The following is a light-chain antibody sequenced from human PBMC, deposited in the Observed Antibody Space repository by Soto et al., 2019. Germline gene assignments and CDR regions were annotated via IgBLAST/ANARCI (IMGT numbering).Light chain of an antibody. CDR2: DVN. CDR3: CSSTGNTYV. V-gene: IGLV2-11*01. J-gene: IGLJ1*01. Sequence: QSVLTQPRSVSGSPGQSVTISCTGTNSDVGAYDYVSWYQQHPDKAPKLMIYDVNMRPSGVPDRFSGSKSGNTASLTVSGLQAEDEADYYCCSSTGNTYVFGTGTKVTVL. CDR1: NSDVGAYDY.